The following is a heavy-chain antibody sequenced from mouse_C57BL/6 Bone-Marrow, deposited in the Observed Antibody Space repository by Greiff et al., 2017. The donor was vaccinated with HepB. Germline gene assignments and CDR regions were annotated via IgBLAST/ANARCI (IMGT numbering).Heavy chain of an antibody. Sequence: EVQLQQSGPVLVKPGASVKMSCKASGYTFTDYYMNWVKQSHGKSLEWIGVINPYNGGTSYNQKFKGKATLTVDKSSSTAYMELNSLTSEDSAVYYCARLRGSGLLAYWGQGTLVTVSA. D-gene: IGHD3-2*02. CDR2: INPYNGGT. J-gene: IGHJ3*01. CDR3: ARLRGSGLLAY. CDR1: GYTFTDYY. V-gene: IGHV1-19*01.